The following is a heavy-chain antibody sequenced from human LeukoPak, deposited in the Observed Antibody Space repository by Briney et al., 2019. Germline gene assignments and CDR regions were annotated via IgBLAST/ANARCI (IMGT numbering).Heavy chain of an antibody. D-gene: IGHD3-22*01. CDR3: TTVDPYYYDSSGYYNRY. V-gene: IGHV3-15*01. CDR2: IKSKSEGGTT. J-gene: IGHJ4*02. CDR1: GFTFSNAW. Sequence: GGSLRLSCAASGFTFSNAWMSWVRKAPGKGLEWVGRIKSKSEGGTTDYAAPVKGRFTISRDDSKNTLYLQMNSLETEDTAVYYCTTVDPYYYDSSGYYNRYWGQGTLVTVSS.